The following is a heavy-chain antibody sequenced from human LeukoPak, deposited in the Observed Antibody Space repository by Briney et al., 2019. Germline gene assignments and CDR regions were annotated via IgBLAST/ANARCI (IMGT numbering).Heavy chain of an antibody. J-gene: IGHJ5*02. V-gene: IGHV5-51*01. CDR2: IYPGDSNT. CDR1: GYNFANYW. D-gene: IGHD5-24*01. Sequence: GESLKISFQGSGYNFANYWIGWVRQMPGKGLEWMGIIYPGDSNTRYSPSFQGQVTISADKSFSTAYLQWSSLKASDTAMYYCARSGRDASGWFDPWGQGTLVTVSS. CDR3: ARSGRDASGWFDP.